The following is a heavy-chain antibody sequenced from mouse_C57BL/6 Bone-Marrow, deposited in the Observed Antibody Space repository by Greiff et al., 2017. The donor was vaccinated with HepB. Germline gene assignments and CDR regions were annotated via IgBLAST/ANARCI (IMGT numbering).Heavy chain of an antibody. CDR1: GYTFTSYW. D-gene: IGHD1-1*01. CDR3: ARPRYYGSSYWYFDV. J-gene: IGHJ1*03. CDR2: IYPGSGST. Sequence: QVQLKESGAELVKPGASVKMSCKASGYTFTSYWITWVKQRPGQGLEWIGDIYPGSGSTNYNEKFKSKATLTVDTSSSTAYMQLSSLTSEDSAVYYCARPRYYGSSYWYFDVWGTGTTVTVSS. V-gene: IGHV1-55*01.